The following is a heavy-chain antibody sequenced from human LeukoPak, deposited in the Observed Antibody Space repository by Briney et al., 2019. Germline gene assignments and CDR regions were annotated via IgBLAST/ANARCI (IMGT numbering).Heavy chain of an antibody. Sequence: ASGKVSCKASGYTFTFYYMHWVRQAPGQGLEWMGWINPNSGSTNYAQKFQGRVSMTRDTPISTAYMELSRLRSDDTAVYYCARGPHQYSSSWYPRTLYYFDYWGQGTLVTVSS. CDR3: ARGPHQYSSSWYPRTLYYFDY. CDR1: GYTFTFYY. V-gene: IGHV1-2*02. CDR2: INPNSGST. D-gene: IGHD6-13*01. J-gene: IGHJ4*02.